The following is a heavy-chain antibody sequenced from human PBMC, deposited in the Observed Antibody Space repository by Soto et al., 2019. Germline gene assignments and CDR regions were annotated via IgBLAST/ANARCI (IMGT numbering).Heavy chain of an antibody. CDR3: ATNSYDSSGYYFNAFDI. D-gene: IGHD3-22*01. CDR2: ISYDGSNK. Sequence: GGSLRLSCAASGFTFSSYGMHWVRQAPGKGLEWGAVISYDGSNKYYADSVKGRFTISRDNSKNTLYLQMNSLRAEDTAVYYCATNSYDSSGYYFNAFDIWGQGTMVTVSS. J-gene: IGHJ3*02. CDR1: GFTFSSYG. V-gene: IGHV3-30*03.